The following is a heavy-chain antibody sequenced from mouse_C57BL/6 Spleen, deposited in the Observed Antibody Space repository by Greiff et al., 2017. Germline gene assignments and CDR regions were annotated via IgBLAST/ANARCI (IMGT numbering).Heavy chain of an antibody. CDR3: ARGYDFDY. J-gene: IGHJ2*01. CDR2: IAPSDSYT. Sequence: QVQLQQPGAELVMPGASVKLSCKASGYTFTSYWMHWVKQRPGQGLEWIGEIAPSDSYTNYNQKFKGKSTLTVDKSSSTAYMQLSSLTSEDSAVYYCARGYDFDYWGQGTTLTVSS. V-gene: IGHV1-69*01. D-gene: IGHD2-2*01. CDR1: GYTFTSYW.